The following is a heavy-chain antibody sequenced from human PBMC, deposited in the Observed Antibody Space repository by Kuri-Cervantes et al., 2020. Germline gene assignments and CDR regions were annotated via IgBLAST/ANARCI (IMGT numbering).Heavy chain of an antibody. D-gene: IGHD3-10*01. CDR3: ARTLLWFGEKIDY. V-gene: IGHV1-2*04. Sequence: ASVKVSCKASGYTFTGYYMHWVRQAPGQGLEWMGWINPNSGGTNYAQKFQGWVTMTRDTSISTAYMELSRLRSDDTAVYYCARTLLWFGEKIDYWGQGTLVTVSS. CDR1: GYTFTGYY. CDR2: INPNSGGT. J-gene: IGHJ4*02.